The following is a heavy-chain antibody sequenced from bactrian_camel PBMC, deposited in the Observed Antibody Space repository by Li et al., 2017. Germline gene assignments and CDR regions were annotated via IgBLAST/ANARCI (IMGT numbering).Heavy chain of an antibody. CDR1: DNTYC. V-gene: IGHV3S53*01. CDR2: IDTDGTT. J-gene: IGHJ4*01. D-gene: IGHD2*01. CDR3: AAPPGRPVDCFGTIRALDAQLLYERTN. Sequence: HVQLVESGGGSVEAGGSLRLSCAASDNTYCMAWFRQAPGKEREGVAGIDTDGTTGYADSVKGRFTISKDNAKNTLYLQMDRLKPEDTAMYYCAAPPGRPVDCFGTIRALDAQLLYERTNRGQGTQVTVS.